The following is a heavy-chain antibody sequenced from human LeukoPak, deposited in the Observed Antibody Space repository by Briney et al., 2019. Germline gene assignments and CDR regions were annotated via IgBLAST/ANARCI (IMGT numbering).Heavy chain of an antibody. CDR2: IRYDGSNK. V-gene: IGHV3-30*02. CDR3: ALRFLELYYFDY. CDR1: GFTFSSYG. J-gene: IGHJ4*02. D-gene: IGHD3-3*01. Sequence: QPGGSLRLSCAASGFTFSSYGMHWVRQAPGKGLEWVAFIRYDGSNKYYADSVKGRFTISRDNSKNTLYLQMNSLRAEDTAVYYCALRFLELYYFDYWGQGTLVTVSS.